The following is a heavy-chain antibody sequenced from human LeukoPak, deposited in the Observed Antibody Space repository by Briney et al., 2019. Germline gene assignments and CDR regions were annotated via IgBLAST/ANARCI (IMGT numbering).Heavy chain of an antibody. V-gene: IGHV3-30*04. CDR1: GFTFGSYA. Sequence: GSLRLSCAASGFTFGSYAMHWVRQAPGKGLEWVAVISYDGSNKYYADSVKGRFTISRDNSKNTLYLQMNSLRAEDTAVYYCARERKGYSSGWLNAFDIWGQGTMVTVSS. CDR2: ISYDGSNK. D-gene: IGHD6-19*01. J-gene: IGHJ3*02. CDR3: ARERKGYSSGWLNAFDI.